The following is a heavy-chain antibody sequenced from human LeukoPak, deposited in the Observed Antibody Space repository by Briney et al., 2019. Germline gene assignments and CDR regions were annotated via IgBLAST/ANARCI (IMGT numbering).Heavy chain of an antibody. J-gene: IGHJ4*02. V-gene: IGHV3-30-3*01. Sequence: PGGSLRLSCAASGFTFSSYAMHWVRQAPGKGLEWVAVISYDGSNKYYADSVKGRFTISRDNSKNTLYLQMNSLRAEDTAVYYCARDESGIAARQTYYWGRGTLVTVSS. CDR1: GFTFSSYA. D-gene: IGHD6-6*01. CDR2: ISYDGSNK. CDR3: ARDESGIAARQTYY.